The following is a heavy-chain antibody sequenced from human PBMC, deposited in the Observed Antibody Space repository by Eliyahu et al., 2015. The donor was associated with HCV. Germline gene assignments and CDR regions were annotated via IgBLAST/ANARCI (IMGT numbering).Heavy chain of an antibody. CDR2: INPSGGST. D-gene: IGHD3-9*01. CDR1: GYTFTSYY. J-gene: IGHJ4*02. CDR3: AREPLTAGDY. Sequence: QVQLVQSGAEVKKPGASVXVSCKASGYTFTSYYMPWVRQAPGQGLEWMGIINPSGGSTSYAQKFQGRVTMTRDTSTSTVYMELSSLRSEDTAVYYCAREPLTAGDYWGQGTLVTVSS. V-gene: IGHV1-46*01.